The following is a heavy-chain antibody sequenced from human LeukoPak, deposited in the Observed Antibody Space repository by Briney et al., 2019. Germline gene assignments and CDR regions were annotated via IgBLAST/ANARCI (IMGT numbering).Heavy chain of an antibody. J-gene: IGHJ4*02. Sequence: SQTLSLTCTVSGGSISSGGYYWSWIRQPPGKGLEWIGYIYHSGSTYYNPSLKSRVTISVDRSKNQFSLKLSSVTAADTAVYYCARDYKSSTIDYWGQGTLVTVSS. CDR1: GGSISSGGYY. CDR2: IYHSGST. CDR3: ARDYKSSTIDY. V-gene: IGHV4-30-2*01. D-gene: IGHD6-13*01.